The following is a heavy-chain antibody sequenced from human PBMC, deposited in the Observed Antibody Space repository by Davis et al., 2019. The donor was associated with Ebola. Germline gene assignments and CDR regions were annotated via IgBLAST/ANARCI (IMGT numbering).Heavy chain of an antibody. Sequence: GGSLRLSCAASGFTFSNAWMSWVRQAPGKGLEWVGRIKSKTDGGTTDYAAPVKGRFTISRDDSKNTLYLQMNSLKTEDTAVYYCTTDSYYDILTGYLRGYYYGMDVWGQGTTVTVSS. D-gene: IGHD3-9*01. CDR3: TTDSYYDILTGYLRGYYYGMDV. CDR1: GFTFSNAW. V-gene: IGHV3-15*01. CDR2: IKSKTDGGTT. J-gene: IGHJ6*02.